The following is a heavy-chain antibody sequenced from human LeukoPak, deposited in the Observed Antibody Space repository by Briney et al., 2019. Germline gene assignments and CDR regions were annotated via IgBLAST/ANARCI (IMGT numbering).Heavy chain of an antibody. CDR1: GFTFSSSA. D-gene: IGHD1-26*01. J-gene: IGHJ4*02. CDR3: ATVGSGNYLRYYFDY. CDR2: IYGRGGST. Sequence: GGSLRLSCAASGFTFSSSAVSWVRQAPGKGLEWVSSIYGRGGSTYYADSVKGRFSISRDDSKNTLHLQMNSLRAADTAIYYCATVGSGNYLRYYFDYWGQGALVTVSS. V-gene: IGHV3-23*01.